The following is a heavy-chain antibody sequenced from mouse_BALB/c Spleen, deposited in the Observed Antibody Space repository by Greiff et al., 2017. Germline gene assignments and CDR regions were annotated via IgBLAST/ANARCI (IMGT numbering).Heavy chain of an antibody. CDR1: GYTFTSYN. Sequence: LQQSGAELVKPGASVKMSCKASGYTFTSYNMHWVKQTPGQGLEWIGAIYPGNGDTSYNQKFKGKATLTADKSSSTAYMQLSSLTSEDSAVYYCARGDYGYAYWGQGTLVTVSA. CDR3: ARGDYGYAY. D-gene: IGHD1-2*01. V-gene: IGHV1-12*01. J-gene: IGHJ3*01. CDR2: IYPGNGDT.